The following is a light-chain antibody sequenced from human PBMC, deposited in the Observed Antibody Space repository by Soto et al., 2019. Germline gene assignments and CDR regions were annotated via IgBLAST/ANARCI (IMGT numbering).Light chain of an antibody. CDR2: SAY. Sequence: EVVLTQSPGTRSLSPGERVTLSCRASQSVASSYLAWYQQKPGRAPRLLFYSAYSRATGIPDRFSGSGSVQDFTITISRLEPEDFAVYYCPHFVRLPETFRQGPNVE. CDR1: QSVASSY. V-gene: IGKV3-20*01. CDR3: PHFVRLPET. J-gene: IGKJ1*01.